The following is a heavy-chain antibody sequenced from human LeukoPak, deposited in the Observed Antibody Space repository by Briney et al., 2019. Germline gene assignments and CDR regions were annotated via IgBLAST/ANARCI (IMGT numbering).Heavy chain of an antibody. CDR1: GFTFSNAW. J-gene: IGHJ4*02. CDR3: TIVGVVVPVSSDY. D-gene: IGHD2-2*01. CDR2: IKSKTDGGTY. Sequence: GGSLRLSCAASGFTFSNAWMSWVRQAPGKGLEWVCRIKSKTDGGTYDYAAPGKGRFTIARDDSKNTLHLQRNSLKTEGTGVYYCTIVGVVVPVSSDYWGQGTLVTVSS. V-gene: IGHV3-15*01.